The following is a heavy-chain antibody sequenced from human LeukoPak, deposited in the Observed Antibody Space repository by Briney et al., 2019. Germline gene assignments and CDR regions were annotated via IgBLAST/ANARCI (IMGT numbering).Heavy chain of an antibody. CDR1: AGSINRFY. V-gene: IGHV4-59*03. Sequence: SETLSLTCTVSAGSINRFYWNWIRQSPGKGLEWIGYIHHSGSTKYNPSLQSRVTMSMDTSKNQVSLKLTSVTAADSAVYYCATNTGSCFAWFDWWGQGTLVTVSS. CDR3: ATNTGSCFAWFDW. J-gene: IGHJ1*01. CDR2: IHHSGST. D-gene: IGHD2-15*01.